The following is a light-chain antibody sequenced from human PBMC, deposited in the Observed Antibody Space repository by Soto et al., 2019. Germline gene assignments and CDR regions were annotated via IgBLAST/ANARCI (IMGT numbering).Light chain of an antibody. V-gene: IGKV3-20*01. CDR3: QQYGSSSWT. CDR2: GAS. CDR1: QTISSY. Sequence: EIVLTQSQATLSFCPGERANLSCRASQTISSYLLWYQQKPGQAPRLLIYGASSRATGIPDRFSGSGSGTDFTLTISRLEPEDFAVYYCQQYGSSSWTFGQGTKV. J-gene: IGKJ1*01.